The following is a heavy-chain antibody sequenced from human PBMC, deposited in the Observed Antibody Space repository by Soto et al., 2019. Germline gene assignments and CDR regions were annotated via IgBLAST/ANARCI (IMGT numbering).Heavy chain of an antibody. CDR3: ARDPDEVVGTDYHYYGIDV. J-gene: IGHJ6*02. Sequence: QVQLVQSGAEVKKPGSSVKVSCKASGDTSSNYGVSWVRQAPGQGLEWMGGILPVFGTTTYARNFQGRITITADKYRSKVYMELTSWRSDDTATYYCARDPDEVVGTDYHYYGIDVWDQGATVTVSS. CDR2: ILPVFGTT. V-gene: IGHV1-69*06. D-gene: IGHD1-26*01. CDR1: GDTSSNYG.